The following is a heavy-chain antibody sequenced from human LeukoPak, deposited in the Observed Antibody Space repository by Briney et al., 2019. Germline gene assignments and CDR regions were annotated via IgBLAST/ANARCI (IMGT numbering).Heavy chain of an antibody. CDR1: GYTFTSYY. CDR2: INPSGGST. J-gene: IGHJ3*02. D-gene: IGHD3-22*01. Sequence: ASVNVSCKASGYTFTSYYMHWVRQAPGQGLEWMGIINPSGGSTSYAQKFQGRVTMTRDMSTSTVYMELSSLRSEDTAVYYCARAPSITMIVVYDAFDIWGQGTMVTVSS. CDR3: ARAPSITMIVVYDAFDI. V-gene: IGHV1-46*01.